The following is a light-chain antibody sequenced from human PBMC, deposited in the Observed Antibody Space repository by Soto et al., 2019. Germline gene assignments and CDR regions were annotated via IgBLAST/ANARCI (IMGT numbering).Light chain of an antibody. J-gene: IGLJ1*01. CDR1: TSDIGAYNY. V-gene: IGLV2-8*01. Sequence: QSVLTQPPSASGSPGQSVTISCTGTTSDIGAYNYVSWYHQRPGKAPKLIIYEVTRRPSGVPDRIFGSKSDTTASLTVSGLQADYEGHYYCSSFAGTNSFVFGTGTKLTVL. CDR2: EVT. CDR3: SSFAGTNSFV.